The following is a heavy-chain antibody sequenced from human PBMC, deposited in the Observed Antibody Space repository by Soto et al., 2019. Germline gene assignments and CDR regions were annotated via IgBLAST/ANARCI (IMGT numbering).Heavy chain of an antibody. CDR2: VDSADGET. J-gene: IGHJ6*02. V-gene: IGHV1-69-2*01. Sequence: VNDSCKDSRYTFTDYYVHWVQQAPVTGLEWMGLVDSADGETIYAEKFQGRVTMTADTSTDTAYMELNRLRYEDAAVYYCGTVARLGSTGASTYGMDVWGQGTKVTVYS. CDR1: RYTFTDYY. D-gene: IGHD1-26*01. CDR3: GTVARLGSTGASTYGMDV.